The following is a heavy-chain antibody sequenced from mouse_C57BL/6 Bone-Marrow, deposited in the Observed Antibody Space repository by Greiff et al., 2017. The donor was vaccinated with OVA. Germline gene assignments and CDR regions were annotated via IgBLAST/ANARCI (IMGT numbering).Heavy chain of an antibody. CDR3: ARSETAQDAYYFDY. D-gene: IGHD3-2*02. J-gene: IGHJ3*01. V-gene: IGHV1-9*01. CDR1: GYTFTGYW. Sequence: VQLQQSGAELMKPGASVKLSCKATGYTFTGYWIEWVKQRPGHGLEWIGEILPGSGSTNYNEKFKGKATFTAYTSSNTAYMQLSSLTTEDSAIYYCARSETAQDAYYFDYWGQGTLVTVSA. CDR2: ILPGSGST.